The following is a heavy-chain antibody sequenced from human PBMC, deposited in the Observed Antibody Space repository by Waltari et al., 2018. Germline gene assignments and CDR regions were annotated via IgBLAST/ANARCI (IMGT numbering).Heavy chain of an antibody. CDR2: LYTSDGT. V-gene: IGHV3-53*01. CDR1: GFTVGSSH. Sequence: EVQLVASGGGLIQPGGSLRPSCAASGFTVGSSHMSGVRQAPGKGLEWVSVLYTSDGTYYADSVRGRFTISRDNAKNTLYLQMNSLRAEDTALYYCAREQRTYYFDYWGQGTLVTVSS. D-gene: IGHD6-25*01. J-gene: IGHJ4*02. CDR3: AREQRTYYFDY.